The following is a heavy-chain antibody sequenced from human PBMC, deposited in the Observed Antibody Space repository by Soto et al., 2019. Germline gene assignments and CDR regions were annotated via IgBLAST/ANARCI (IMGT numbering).Heavy chain of an antibody. D-gene: IGHD3-3*01. CDR2: IKSKTDGGTT. J-gene: IGHJ4*02. V-gene: IGHV3-15*01. Sequence: PGGSLRLSCAASGFTFSTAWMSWVRQAPGKGLEWVGRIKSKTDGGTTDYAAPVKGRFTISRDDSKNTLYLQMNSLKTEDTAVYYCTTGYYDFWSGYFAHYPNFDYWGQGTLVTVSS. CDR3: TTGYYDFWSGYFAHYPNFDY. CDR1: GFTFSTAW.